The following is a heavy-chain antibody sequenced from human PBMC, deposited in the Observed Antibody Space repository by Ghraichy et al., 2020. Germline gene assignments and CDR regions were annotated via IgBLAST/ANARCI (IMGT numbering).Heavy chain of an antibody. CDR1: GGSISSGGYY. Sequence: SQTLSLTCTVSGGSISSGGYYWSWIRQHPGKGLEWIGYIYYSGSTYYNPSLKSRVTISVDTSKNQFSLKLSSVTAAGTAVYYCARDHDGSGSVWFDPWGQGTLVSVTS. CDR3: ARDHDGSGSVWFDP. D-gene: IGHD3-10*01. J-gene: IGHJ5*02. V-gene: IGHV4-31*03. CDR2: IYYSGST.